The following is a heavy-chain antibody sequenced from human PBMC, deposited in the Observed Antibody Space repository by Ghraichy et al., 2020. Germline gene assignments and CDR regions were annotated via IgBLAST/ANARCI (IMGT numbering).Heavy chain of an antibody. V-gene: IGHV4-39*01. Sequence: SETLSLTCTVSGGSISSSSYYWGWIRQPPGKGLEWIGSIYYSGSTYYNPSLKSRVTISVDTSKNQFSLKLSSVTAADTAVYYCAITRGGSGSVYWGQGTLVTVSS. D-gene: IGHD3-10*01. CDR3: AITRGGSGSVY. J-gene: IGHJ4*02. CDR2: IYYSGST. CDR1: GGSISSSSYY.